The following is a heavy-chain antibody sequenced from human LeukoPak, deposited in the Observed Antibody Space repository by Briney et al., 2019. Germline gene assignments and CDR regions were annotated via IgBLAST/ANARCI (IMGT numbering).Heavy chain of an antibody. D-gene: IGHD3-22*01. Sequence: QPGGSLRLSFAASGXTFSSYAMTWVRQAPGKGLEWVSVISGSGGSTYYADSVKGRFTISRDNSKNTLCLQMNSLRAEDTAVYYCAKYDSSGYYFDYWGQGTLVTVSS. V-gene: IGHV3-23*01. CDR3: AKYDSSGYYFDY. J-gene: IGHJ4*02. CDR1: GXTFSSYA. CDR2: ISGSGGST.